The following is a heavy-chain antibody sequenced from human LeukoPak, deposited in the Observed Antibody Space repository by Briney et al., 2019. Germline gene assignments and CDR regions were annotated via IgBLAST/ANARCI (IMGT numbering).Heavy chain of an antibody. CDR2: ISSSSSYI. V-gene: IGHV3-21*01. CDR1: GFTFSSYS. CDR3: ARDTAMVTSDDAFDI. J-gene: IGHJ3*02. D-gene: IGHD5-18*01. Sequence: PGGSLRLSCAASGFTFSSYSVNWVRQAPGKGLEWVSSISSSSSYIYYADSVKGRFTISRDNAKNSLYLQMNSLRAEDTAVYYCARDTAMVTSDDAFDIWGQGTMVTVSS.